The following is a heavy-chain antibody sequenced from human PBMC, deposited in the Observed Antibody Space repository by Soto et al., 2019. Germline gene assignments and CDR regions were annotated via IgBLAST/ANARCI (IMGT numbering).Heavy chain of an antibody. Sequence: SETLSLTCAVYGGSFIGYYWSWIRQPPGKGLEWIGEINHSGSTNYNPSLKSRVTISVDTSKNQFSLKLSSVTAADTAVYYCARGRHRYCSGGSCPTSPKPFDYWGQGTLVTVSS. V-gene: IGHV4-34*01. D-gene: IGHD2-15*01. CDR1: GGSFIGYY. J-gene: IGHJ4*02. CDR2: INHSGST. CDR3: ARGRHRYCSGGSCPTSPKPFDY.